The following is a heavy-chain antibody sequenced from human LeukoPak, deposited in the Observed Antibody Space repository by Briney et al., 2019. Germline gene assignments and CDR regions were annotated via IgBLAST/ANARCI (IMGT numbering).Heavy chain of an antibody. CDR2: INPNSGGT. V-gene: IGHV1-2*02. Sequence: ASVKVSCKASGYTFTGYYMHWVRQAPGQGLEWMGWINPNSGGTNYAQKFQGRVTMTRDTSISTAYMELSRLRSADTAVYYCARTTKTRFGELLGYWGQGTLVTVSS. CDR3: ARTTKTRFGELLGY. D-gene: IGHD3-10*01. CDR1: GYTFTGYY. J-gene: IGHJ4*02.